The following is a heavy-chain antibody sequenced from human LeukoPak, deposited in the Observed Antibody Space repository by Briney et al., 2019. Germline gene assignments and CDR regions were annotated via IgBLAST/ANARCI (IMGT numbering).Heavy chain of an antibody. CDR1: GFTFSSYG. D-gene: IGHD2-2*01. CDR3: AKGCRSLVSAFDY. J-gene: IGHJ4*02. CDR2: IRYDGSNK. Sequence: GGSLRLSCAASGFTFSSYGMHWVRQAPGKGLEWVAFIRYDGSNKYYADSVKGRFTISRDNSKNTLYLQMNSLRAEDTAVYYCAKGCRSLVSAFDYWGQGTLVTVSS. V-gene: IGHV3-30*02.